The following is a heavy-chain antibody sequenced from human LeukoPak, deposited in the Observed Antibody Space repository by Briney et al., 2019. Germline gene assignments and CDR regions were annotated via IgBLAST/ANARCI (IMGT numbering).Heavy chain of an antibody. CDR3: ARDEGQQLVRFVWFDP. J-gene: IGHJ5*02. CDR1: GYTFTSYA. V-gene: IGHV7-4-1*02. CDR2: INTNTGNP. D-gene: IGHD6-13*01. Sequence: ASVKVSGKASGYTFTSYAMNWVRQAPGQGLEWMGWINTNTGNPTYAQGFTGRFVFSLDTSVSTAYLQISSLKAEDTAVYYCARDEGQQLVRFVWFDPWGQGTLVTVSS.